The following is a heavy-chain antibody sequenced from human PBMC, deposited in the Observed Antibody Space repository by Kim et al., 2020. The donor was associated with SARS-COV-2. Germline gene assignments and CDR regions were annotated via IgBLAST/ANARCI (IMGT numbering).Heavy chain of an antibody. CDR3: VRDLASGYGDYGY. D-gene: IGHD4-17*01. J-gene: IGHJ4*02. CDR2: INPNSGAT. Sequence: ASVKVSCKASGYTFIAYYIHWVRQAPGQGLEWVGRINPNSGATNSAQKFQGRVTLTRDTSISTVSMELASLRLDDTAVYFCVRDLASGYGDYGYWGQGTLITVSS. CDR1: GYTFIAYY. V-gene: IGHV1-2*06.